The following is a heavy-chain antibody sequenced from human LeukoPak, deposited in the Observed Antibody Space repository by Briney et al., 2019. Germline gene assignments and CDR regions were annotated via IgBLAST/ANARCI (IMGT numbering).Heavy chain of an antibody. CDR3: ARVAVTAPDY. V-gene: IGHV3-74*01. D-gene: IGHD1-14*01. J-gene: IGHJ4*02. CDR1: GFTFSSYW. Sequence: GGSLRLSCAASGFTFSSYWMHWVRQAPGKGLVWVSRINTDGSGTSYADSVKGRFTISRDNSKNTLYLQMNSLRAEDTAVYYCARVAVTAPDYWGQGTLVTVSS. CDR2: INTDGSGT.